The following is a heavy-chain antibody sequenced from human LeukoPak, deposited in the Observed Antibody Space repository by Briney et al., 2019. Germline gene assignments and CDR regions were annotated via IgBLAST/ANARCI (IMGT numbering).Heavy chain of an antibody. D-gene: IGHD3-3*01. Sequence: PSQTLSLTCTVSGRSISSGSYYWSWIRQPAGKGLEWIGRIYTSGSTNYNPTLKSRGTISVDTSKNQFSLTLSSVTAADTAVYYCARGYYDFWSGYSYYCDYWGQGTLVTVSS. J-gene: IGHJ4*02. CDR1: GRSISSGSYY. CDR3: ARGYYDFWSGYSYYCDY. CDR2: IYTSGST. V-gene: IGHV4-61*02.